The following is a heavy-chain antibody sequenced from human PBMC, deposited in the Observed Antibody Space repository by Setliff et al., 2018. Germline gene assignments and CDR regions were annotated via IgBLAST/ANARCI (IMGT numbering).Heavy chain of an antibody. D-gene: IGHD3-16*01. Sequence: ASVKVSCKASGYTFTDYPVHWLRQAPGQGPEWMGLINPKSGDTTYAQKFRGRVTMTRDTSISTAYMDLSSLISDNTAIYYCARDPLGLEDITLFDYWGQGTLVTVSS. CDR2: INPKSGDT. J-gene: IGHJ4*02. V-gene: IGHV1-2*02. CDR1: GYTFTDYP. CDR3: ARDPLGLEDITLFDY.